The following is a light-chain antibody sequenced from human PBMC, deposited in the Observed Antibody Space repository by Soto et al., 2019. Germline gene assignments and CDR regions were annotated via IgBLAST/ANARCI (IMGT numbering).Light chain of an antibody. J-gene: IGKJ4*01. V-gene: IGKV3-15*01. CDR3: QQYNNWPLT. CDR1: QSVSSN. Sequence: EIVMTQSPATLSVSPGERSTLSCRASQSVSSNLAWYQQKPGQAPRLLIYGASTRATGIPARFSGSGSGTEFTLTISSLQSEDFAVYYCQQYNNWPLTFGGGTQ. CDR2: GAS.